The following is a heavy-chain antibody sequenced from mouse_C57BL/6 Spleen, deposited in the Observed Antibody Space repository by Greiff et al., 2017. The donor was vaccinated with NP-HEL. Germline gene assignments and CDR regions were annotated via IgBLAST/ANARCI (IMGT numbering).Heavy chain of an antibody. CDR3: ARNGYYVGYYAMDY. CDR2: IDPSDSET. CDR1: GYTFTSYW. V-gene: IGHV1-52*01. D-gene: IGHD2-3*01. J-gene: IGHJ4*01. Sequence: VQLQQPGAELVRPGSSVKLSCKASGYTFTSYWMHWVKQRPIQGLEWIGNIDPSDSETHYNQKFKDKATLTVDKSSSTAYMQLSSLTSEDSAVYYCARNGYYVGYYAMDYWGQGTSVTVSS.